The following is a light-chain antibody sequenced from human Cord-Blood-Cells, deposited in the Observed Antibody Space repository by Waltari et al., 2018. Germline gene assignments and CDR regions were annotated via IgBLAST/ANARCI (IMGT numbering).Light chain of an antibody. CDR1: SSNIGSNT. V-gene: IGLV1-44*01. Sequence: QSVLTQPPSASGTSGQRVPISCSGSSSNIGSNTVNCYQQLPGTAPKLLIYSNNQRPSGVPDRFSGSKSGTSASLAISGLQSEDEADYYCAAWDDSLNGYVFGTGTKVTVL. CDR3: AAWDDSLNGYV. CDR2: SNN. J-gene: IGLJ1*01.